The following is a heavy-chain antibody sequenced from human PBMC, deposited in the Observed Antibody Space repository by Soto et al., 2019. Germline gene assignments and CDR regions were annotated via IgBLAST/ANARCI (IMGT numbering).Heavy chain of an antibody. D-gene: IGHD3-3*01. V-gene: IGHV3-66*01. J-gene: IGHJ6*03. Sequence: PGGSLRLSCAASGFTVSSNYMSWVRQAPGKGLEWVSVIYSGGSTYYADSVKGRFTISRDNSKNTLYLQMNSLRAEDTAVYYCARDQKRFLEWLPAYCYMDVWGKGTTVTV. CDR1: GFTVSSNY. CDR2: IYSGGST. CDR3: ARDQKRFLEWLPAYCYMDV.